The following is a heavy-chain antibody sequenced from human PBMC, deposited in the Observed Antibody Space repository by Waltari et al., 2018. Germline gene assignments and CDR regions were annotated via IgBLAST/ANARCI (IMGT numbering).Heavy chain of an antibody. D-gene: IGHD5-12*01. CDR1: GFPFSTYN. V-gene: IGHV3-48*01. CDR3: ARGRNGYIQDVFDI. CDR2: ISSTTTT. J-gene: IGHJ3*02. Sequence: EVHLVASGGGLVQPGESLRLSCAACGFPFSTYNMNWVRQAPGKGLEWVSYISSTTTTYYADYVKGRFTISRDNAKNSLYLQMNSLRAEDTALYYCARGRNGYIQDVFDIWGQGTMVSVSS.